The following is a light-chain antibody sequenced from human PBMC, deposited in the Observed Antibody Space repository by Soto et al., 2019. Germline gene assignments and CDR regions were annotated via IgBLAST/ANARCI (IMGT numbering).Light chain of an antibody. CDR3: SSYTPSATPV. Sequence: QSALTQPASVSESPGQSITISCTGTSSDVGFYSYVSWYQHHPGNAPKLLIYDVANRPSGVSNRFSGSKSDNTAYLSISGLQAEYEADYSCSSYTPSATPVFGGGTKVTDL. J-gene: IGLJ3*02. CDR1: SSDVGFYSY. V-gene: IGLV2-14*03. CDR2: DVA.